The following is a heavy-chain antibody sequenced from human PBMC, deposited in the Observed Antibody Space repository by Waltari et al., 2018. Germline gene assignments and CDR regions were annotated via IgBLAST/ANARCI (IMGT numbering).Heavy chain of an antibody. J-gene: IGHJ4*02. Sequence: QVQLQESGPGLVKPSETLSLTCTVSGGSIERDYWTWVRQTPGKGLEWIGYIFNGGATHYAPSLLSRVSISLDMANRQFSLNLMSVTAADTAVYFCTRSRSSGEQIHFDYWGRGILVTVSS. CDR3: TRSRSSGEQIHFDY. D-gene: IGHD1-26*01. CDR1: GGSIERDY. CDR2: IFNGGAT. V-gene: IGHV4-59*01.